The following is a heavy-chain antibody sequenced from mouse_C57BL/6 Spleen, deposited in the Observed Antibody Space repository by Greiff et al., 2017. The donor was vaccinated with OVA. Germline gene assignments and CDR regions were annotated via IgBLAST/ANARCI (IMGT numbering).Heavy chain of an antibody. Sequence: EVKLVESGGGLVKPGGSLKLSCAASGFTFSDYGMHWVRQAPEKGLEWVAYISSGSSTIYYADTVKGRFTISRDNAKNTLFLQMTSLRSEDTAMYYCARDYGSRRSYYFDYWGQGTTLTVSS. CDR3: ARDYGSRRSYYFDY. CDR1: GFTFSDYG. J-gene: IGHJ2*01. CDR2: ISSGSSTI. V-gene: IGHV5-17*01. D-gene: IGHD1-1*01.